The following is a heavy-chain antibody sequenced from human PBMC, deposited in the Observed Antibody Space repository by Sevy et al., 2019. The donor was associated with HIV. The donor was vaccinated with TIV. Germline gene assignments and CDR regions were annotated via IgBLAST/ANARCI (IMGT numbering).Heavy chain of an antibody. CDR3: AGGSGWPTDY. J-gene: IGHJ4*02. CDR2: IKQDGTGE. Sequence: GGSLRLSCAVSGFTFSRHYMTWVRQAPGKGLEWVANIKQDGTGEYYVDSVKGRFTISRDNAKNSLYLQMNSLRAEDTAAYYCAGGSGWPTDYWGQGTLVTVSS. D-gene: IGHD6-19*01. CDR1: GFTFSRHY. V-gene: IGHV3-7*01.